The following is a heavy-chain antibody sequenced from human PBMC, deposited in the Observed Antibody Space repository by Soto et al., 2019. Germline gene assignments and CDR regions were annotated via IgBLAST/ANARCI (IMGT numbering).Heavy chain of an antibody. J-gene: IGHJ3*02. D-gene: IGHD3-22*01. Sequence: PGESLKISCKGSGYSFTSYWISWVRQMPGKGLEWMGRIDPSDSYTNYSPSFRGHVTISADKSISTAYLQWSSLKASDTAMYYCARPYYYDSSGSVDAFDIWGQGTMVTVSS. V-gene: IGHV5-10-1*01. CDR3: ARPYYYDSSGSVDAFDI. CDR2: IDPSDSYT. CDR1: GYSFTSYW.